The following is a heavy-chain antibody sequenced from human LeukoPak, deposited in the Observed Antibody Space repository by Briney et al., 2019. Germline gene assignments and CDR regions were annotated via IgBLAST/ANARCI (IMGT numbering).Heavy chain of an antibody. J-gene: IGHJ4*02. CDR2: IYHSGST. CDR3: ATDGNYYDSSGYYSHFDY. CDR1: GGSISSGGYY. D-gene: IGHD3-22*01. Sequence: SETLSLTCTVSGGSISSGGYYWSWIRQPPGKGLEWIGYIYHSGSTYYNPSLKSRVTISVDRSKNQFSLKLSSVTAADTAVYYCATDGNYYDSSGYYSHFDYWGQGTLVTVSS. V-gene: IGHV4-30-2*01.